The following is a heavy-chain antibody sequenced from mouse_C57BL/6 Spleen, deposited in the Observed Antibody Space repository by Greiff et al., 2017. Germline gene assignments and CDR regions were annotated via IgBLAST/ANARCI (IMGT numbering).Heavy chain of an antibody. J-gene: IGHJ3*01. CDR1: GFNIKNTY. Sequence: EVMLVESVAELVRPGASVKLSCTASGFNIKNTYMHWVKQRPEQGLEWIGRIDPANGNTKYAPKFQGKATITADTSSNTAYLQLSSLTSEDPAIFYCAREDYGSSSWFAYWGQGTLVTVSA. D-gene: IGHD1-1*01. V-gene: IGHV14-3*01. CDR2: IDPANGNT. CDR3: AREDYGSSSWFAY.